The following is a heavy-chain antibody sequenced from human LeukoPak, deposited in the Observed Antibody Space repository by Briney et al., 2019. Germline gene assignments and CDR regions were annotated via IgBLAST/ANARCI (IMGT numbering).Heavy chain of an antibody. Sequence: GASVKVSCKASGYSLSNYAMNWVRQAPGQGLEWMGGIIPIFATANYAQKFQGRVTITADESTSTAYMELSRLRSEDTAVYYCARGPITTRSHFDYWGQGTLVTVSS. V-gene: IGHV1-69*13. CDR3: ARGPITTRSHFDY. CDR2: IIPIFATA. CDR1: GYSLSNYA. J-gene: IGHJ4*02. D-gene: IGHD3-22*01.